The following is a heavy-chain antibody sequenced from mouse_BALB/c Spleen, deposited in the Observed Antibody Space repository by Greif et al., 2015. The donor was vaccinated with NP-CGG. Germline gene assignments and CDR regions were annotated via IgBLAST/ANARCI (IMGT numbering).Heavy chain of an antibody. D-gene: IGHD4-1*01. J-gene: IGHJ3*01. CDR2: INPSSGYT. Sequence: VKLVESGAELARPGASVKMSCKASGYTFTSYTMHWVKQRPGQGLEWIGYINPSSGYTNYNQKFKDKATLTADKSSSTAYMQLSGLTSEDSAVYYCARWDGAYWGQGTLVTVSA. CDR3: ARWDGAY. V-gene: IGHV1-4*01. CDR1: GYTFTSYT.